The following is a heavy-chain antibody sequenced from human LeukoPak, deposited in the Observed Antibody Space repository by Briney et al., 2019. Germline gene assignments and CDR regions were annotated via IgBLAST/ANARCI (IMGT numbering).Heavy chain of an antibody. J-gene: IGHJ4*02. CDR2: ISSSGSTI. V-gene: IGHV3-11*01. D-gene: IGHD2-15*01. Sequence: GGSLRLSCAASGFTFSDYYMSWIRQAPGKGLEWVSYISSSGSTINYADSAKGRFTISRDNAKNSLYLQMNSLRAEDTAVYYCARDTCSGGSCLESIPGDYWGQGTLVTVSS. CDR1: GFTFSDYY. CDR3: ARDTCSGGSCLESIPGDY.